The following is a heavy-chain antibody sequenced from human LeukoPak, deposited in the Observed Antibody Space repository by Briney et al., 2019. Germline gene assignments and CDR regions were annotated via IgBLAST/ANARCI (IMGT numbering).Heavy chain of an antibody. V-gene: IGHV3-21*03. CDR1: GFTFNNYI. D-gene: IGHD5-12*01. CDR2: ISSSSDYI. Sequence: GGSLRLSCAVSGFTFNNYIMNWVRQAPGKGLEWVSSISSSSDYIYYADSVKGRFTISRDNAKNSLYLQMNSLNTEDTAVYYCTRPRLGYDYLLDYWGQGTLVTVSS. CDR3: TRPRLGYDYLLDY. J-gene: IGHJ4*02.